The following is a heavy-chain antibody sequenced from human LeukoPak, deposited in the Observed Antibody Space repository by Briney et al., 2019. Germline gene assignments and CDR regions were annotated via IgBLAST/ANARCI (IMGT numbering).Heavy chain of an antibody. V-gene: IGHV4-59*01. CDR2: MFYGGST. J-gene: IGHJ6*03. CDR1: GGSISNYY. CDR3: ARLSGFYYCYYMDV. D-gene: IGHD3-22*01. Sequence: SETLSLTCTVSGGSISNYYWSWIRQPPGKGLEWIGYMFYGGSTNYNPSLKSRVTISIDTSKNQFSLKLSSVTAADTALYYCARLSGFYYCYYMDVWGIGTTVTVSS.